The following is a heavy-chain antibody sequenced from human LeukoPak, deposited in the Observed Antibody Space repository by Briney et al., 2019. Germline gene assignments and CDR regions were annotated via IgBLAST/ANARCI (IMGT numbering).Heavy chain of an antibody. D-gene: IGHD3-10*01. J-gene: IGHJ6*03. CDR1: GFTFNSYS. Sequence: PGGSLRLSCAASGFTFNSYSMNWVRQAPGKGVEWVSSISSSSSYIYYADSVKGRFTISRDNAKNSLYLQMNSLRAEDTAVYYCARDTLLWFGGNYYYMDVWGKGTTVTVSS. CDR3: ARDTLLWFGGNYYYMDV. V-gene: IGHV3-21*01. CDR2: ISSSSSYI.